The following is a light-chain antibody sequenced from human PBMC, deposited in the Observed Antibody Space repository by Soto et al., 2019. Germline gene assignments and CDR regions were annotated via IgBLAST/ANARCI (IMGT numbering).Light chain of an antibody. J-gene: IGLJ3*02. Sequence: QSVLTQPPSVSGAPGQRVTISCTGSSSIIGAGYDVHWYQQLPGTAPQLLIYCNSNRPSGVPDRFSGSKSGTSASLAITGLQAEDEADYYCQSYDSSLSGWVFGGGTKLTVL. V-gene: IGLV1-40*01. CDR1: SSIIGAGYD. CDR2: CNS. CDR3: QSYDSSLSGWV.